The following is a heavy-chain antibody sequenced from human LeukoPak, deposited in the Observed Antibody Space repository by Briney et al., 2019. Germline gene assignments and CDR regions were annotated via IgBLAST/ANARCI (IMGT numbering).Heavy chain of an antibody. D-gene: IGHD3-9*01. V-gene: IGHV3-23*01. Sequence: GGSLRLSCAASGFVFGDYAMTWVRQAPGKGLEWVSAITGSDGSSYYADSVKGRFTISRDNSKNTLYLQVNSLRAEDTAVYYCAKWEDYDILTGYYVPDYWGQGTLVTVSS. J-gene: IGHJ4*02. CDR3: AKWEDYDILTGYYVPDY. CDR1: GFVFGDYA. CDR2: ITGSDGSS.